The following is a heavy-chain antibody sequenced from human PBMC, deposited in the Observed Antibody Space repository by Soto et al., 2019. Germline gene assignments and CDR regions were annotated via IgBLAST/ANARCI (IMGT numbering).Heavy chain of an antibody. J-gene: IGHJ4*02. CDR2: ISGGAGGT. Sequence: EVQLLESGGGLVQPGGALRLSCAASGFVFGSYAMSWVRQAPGKGLEWVSTISGGAGGTYYADSVKGRFTISRDNSKKTAYLHMNSLRAEDTAVYYCAKQGSNSGSYSRAVEYWGQGTLVTVSS. CDR1: GFVFGSYA. CDR3: AKQGSNSGSYSRAVEY. D-gene: IGHD6-19*01. V-gene: IGHV3-23*01.